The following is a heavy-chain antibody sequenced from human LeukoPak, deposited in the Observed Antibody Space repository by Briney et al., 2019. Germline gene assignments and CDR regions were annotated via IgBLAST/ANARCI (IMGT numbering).Heavy chain of an antibody. CDR3: ARVYDGAYYYYYMDV. J-gene: IGHJ6*03. Sequence: SETLSLTCAVSGGSISSSNWWSWVRQPPGKGLEWIGEIYHSGSTNYNPSLKSRVTISVDKSKNQFSLKLSSVTAADTAVYYCARVYDGAYYYYYMDVWGKGTTVTVSS. CDR2: IYHSGST. V-gene: IGHV4-4*02. D-gene: IGHD1-26*01. CDR1: GGSISSSNW.